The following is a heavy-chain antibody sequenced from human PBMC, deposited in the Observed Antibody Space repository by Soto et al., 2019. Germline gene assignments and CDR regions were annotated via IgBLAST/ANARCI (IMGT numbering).Heavy chain of an antibody. V-gene: IGHV1-69*06. Sequence: QVKLVQSGAEVKKPGSSVKVSCKASGGTFNTYAINWVRQAPGQGLEWMGGIIPIFGPTNYTQKFQGRFRITADISKSAAYMELSSLRSEDTAVYDCARDGYCSGGSCDSLGYWDQGTLVTVSS. CDR1: GGTFNTYA. J-gene: IGHJ4*02. D-gene: IGHD2-15*01. CDR3: ARDGYCSGGSCDSLGY. CDR2: IIPIFGPT.